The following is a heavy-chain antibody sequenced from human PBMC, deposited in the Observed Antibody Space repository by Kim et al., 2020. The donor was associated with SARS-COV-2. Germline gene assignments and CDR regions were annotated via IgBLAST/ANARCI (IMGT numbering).Heavy chain of an antibody. D-gene: IGHD3-10*01. CDR1: AFTFSGSA. CDR2: IRSRTHNYET. CDR3: IRHVEFQRSY. V-gene: IGHV3-73*01. Sequence: GGSLRLSCAASAFTFSGSAINWVRQASGKGLEWLGHIRSRTHNYETEYVGSVRGRFTISRDDSQNTAYLEMNSLKIEDTAVYYCIRHVEFQRSYWGQGTRVTVSS. J-gene: IGHJ4*02.